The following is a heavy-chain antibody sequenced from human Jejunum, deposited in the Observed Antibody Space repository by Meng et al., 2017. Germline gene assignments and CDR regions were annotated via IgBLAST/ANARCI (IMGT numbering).Heavy chain of an antibody. D-gene: IGHD4-17*01. CDR1: GGSISGSNYS. J-gene: IGHJ4*02. CDR2: IYYGGTT. V-gene: IGHV4-39*01. CDR3: ARRAHIGDPPR. Sequence: QVQLQESGPGLVKPAETLSHTCAGSGGSISGSNYSWVWIRQPPGKGLEGLGSIYYGGTTYYSSSLKSRASISVDTSKTQFSLKLTSVTAADTAIYYCARRAHIGDPPRWGQGTLVTVSS.